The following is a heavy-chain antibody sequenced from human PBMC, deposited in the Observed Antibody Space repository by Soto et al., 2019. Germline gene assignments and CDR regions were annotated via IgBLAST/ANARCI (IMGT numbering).Heavy chain of an antibody. CDR3: ARHGITGSYYDAFDI. V-gene: IGHV4-39*01. J-gene: IGHJ3*02. CDR1: GASITKIRCH. Sequence: SGTLSLNFTIPGASITKIRCHWGSIRQPPGKGLEWIASIKYSGTTFYNPSLKSRVTLSVDTSKNQFALKLSSVTAAETAVYYCARHGITGSYYDAFDIWGQGTMVT. D-gene: IGHD1-26*01. CDR2: IKYSGTT.